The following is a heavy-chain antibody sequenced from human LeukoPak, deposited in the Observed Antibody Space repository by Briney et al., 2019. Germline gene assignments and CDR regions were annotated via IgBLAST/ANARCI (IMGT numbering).Heavy chain of an antibody. D-gene: IGHD2-2*01. J-gene: IGHJ5*02. Sequence: KPSETLSLTCAVYGGSFSGYYWNWIRQPPGKGLEWIGEINDSGSTNYNPSLKSRVTISVDTSKNQFSLKLTSVTAADTAVYYCARGCSSSSCWLFDPWGQGTLVTVSS. CDR3: ARGCSSSSCWLFDP. V-gene: IGHV4-34*01. CDR1: GGSFSGYY. CDR2: INDSGST.